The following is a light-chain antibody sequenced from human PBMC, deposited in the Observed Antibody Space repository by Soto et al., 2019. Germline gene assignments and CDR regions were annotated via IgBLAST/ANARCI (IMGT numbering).Light chain of an antibody. CDR2: GAS. J-gene: IGKJ4*01. CDR1: QNVNIN. V-gene: IGKV3D-15*01. CDR3: QQYKYWPPLT. Sequence: EIVMTQSPVTLSVSPGERVTLSCRASQNVNINLAWYQQRPGQAPRVLIYGASNRASGIPDRFSGSGSGTDFTLTISSLEPDDFALYYCQQYKYWPPLTFGGGTRVEIK.